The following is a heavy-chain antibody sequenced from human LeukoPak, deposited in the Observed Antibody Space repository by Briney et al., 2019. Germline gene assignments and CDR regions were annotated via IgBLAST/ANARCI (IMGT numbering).Heavy chain of an antibody. CDR1: GFTFTSYW. V-gene: IGHV3-74*01. CDR3: ARATYYGSGRAAFDI. J-gene: IGHJ3*02. Sequence: RRGSLRLSCAASGFTFTSYWMHWVRQAPGKGLVWVSRINSDGSSTSYADSVQGRFTITRDNAKNTLFPQVNSLRAEDTAVYYCARATYYGSGRAAFDIWGQGTMATVSS. CDR2: INSDGSST. D-gene: IGHD3-10*01.